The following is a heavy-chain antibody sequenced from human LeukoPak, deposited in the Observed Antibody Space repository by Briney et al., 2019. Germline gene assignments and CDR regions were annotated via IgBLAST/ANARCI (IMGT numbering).Heavy chain of an antibody. CDR2: IHTSGST. CDR3: ARDRCSSTSCYMYYMDV. V-gene: IGHV4-61*02. Sequence: PSETLSLTCTVSGGSISSGSYYWSWIRQPAGKGLEWIGRIHTSGSTNYNTSLKSRVTISVDTSKNQFSLKLSSVTAADTAVYYCARDRCSSTSCYMYYMDVWGKGTTVTVSS. D-gene: IGHD2-2*02. J-gene: IGHJ6*03. CDR1: GGSISSGSYY.